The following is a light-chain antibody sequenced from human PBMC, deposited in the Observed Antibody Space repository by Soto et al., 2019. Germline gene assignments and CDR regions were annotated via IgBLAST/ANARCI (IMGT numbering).Light chain of an antibody. Sequence: QSALTQPASVSGSPGQSITIPCTGTSRDVGGYSYVSWYQQHPDKAPKLMIYDVNNRPSGVSDRFSGSKSGNTASLTISGLQAEDESDYYCSSFTSYSTLVFGGGTKVTVL. V-gene: IGLV2-14*03. CDR2: DVN. J-gene: IGLJ2*01. CDR1: SRDVGGYSY. CDR3: SSFTSYSTLV.